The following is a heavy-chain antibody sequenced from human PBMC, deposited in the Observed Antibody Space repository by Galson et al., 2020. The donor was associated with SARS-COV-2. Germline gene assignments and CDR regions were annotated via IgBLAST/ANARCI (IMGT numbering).Heavy chain of an antibody. CDR1: GGSTSSHY. CDR2: MDTSGRT. J-gene: IGHJ3*02. D-gene: IGHD6-25*01. CDR3: ARVRSGFYDAFDI. Sequence: SQTLSLTCSVSGGSTSSHYWSWIRQPPGKGLEWIGYMDTSGRTQFNPSLKSRATTYLDTSKTQFSLNLRSVTAADTAVYYCARVRSGFYDAFDIWGQGTLVTVS. V-gene: IGHV4-4*08.